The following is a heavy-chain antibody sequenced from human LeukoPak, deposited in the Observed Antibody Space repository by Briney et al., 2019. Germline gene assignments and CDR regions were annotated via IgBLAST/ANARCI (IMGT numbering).Heavy chain of an antibody. CDR2: IKQDGSEK. CDR1: GSTFSSYW. CDR3: AKVGDCSSTSCSTHARQFDY. V-gene: IGHV3-7*03. Sequence: GGSLRLSCAASGSTFSSYWMTWVRQAPGKGLEWVANIKQDGSEKYYVDSVKGRFIISRDNAKNSLYLQMNSLRAEDTAVYYCAKVGDCSSTSCSTHARQFDYWGQGTLVTVSS. D-gene: IGHD2-2*01. J-gene: IGHJ4*02.